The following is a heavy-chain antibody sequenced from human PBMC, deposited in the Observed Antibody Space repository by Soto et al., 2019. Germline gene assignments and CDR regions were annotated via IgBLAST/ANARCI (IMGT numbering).Heavy chain of an antibody. D-gene: IGHD2-21*02. J-gene: IGHJ6*02. CDR2: INPSGGST. Sequence: QVQLVQSGAEVKKPGASVKVSCKASGYTFTSYYMHWVRQAPGQGLEWMGIINPSGGSTSYAQKFQGRVTMTRDTSTSTVYMELSSLRSEDTAVYYCARVLCGGDCRTGYDYYGMDVWGQGTTVTVSS. CDR3: ARVLCGGDCRTGYDYYGMDV. CDR1: GYTFTSYY. V-gene: IGHV1-46*01.